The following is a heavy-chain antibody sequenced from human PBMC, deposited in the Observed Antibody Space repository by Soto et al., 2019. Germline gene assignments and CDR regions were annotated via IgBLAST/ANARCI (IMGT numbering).Heavy chain of an antibody. J-gene: IGHJ6*02. Sequence: GESLKIPCKGSGYTFTNYWIGWVRQMPGKGPEWMGIIYPGDSDTKYNPSFQGQVTISADKSITTTYLQWSSLKASETAIYYCAASIFYYGMDVWGQGTTVTVSS. CDR2: IYPGDSDT. CDR3: AASIFYYGMDV. CDR1: GYTFTNYW. V-gene: IGHV5-51*01.